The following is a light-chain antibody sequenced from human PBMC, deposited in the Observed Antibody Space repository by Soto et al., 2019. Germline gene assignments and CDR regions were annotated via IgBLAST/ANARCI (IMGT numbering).Light chain of an antibody. CDR1: QGISSA. Sequence: AIQLTQSPSSLSASVGDRVTITCRASQGISSALAWYQQKPGKAPKLLIYDASSLESGVPSRFSGSGSGTDFTLTISSLQPEDFATYYCQQFNSYPHTFGQGARLEIK. J-gene: IGKJ5*01. V-gene: IGKV1-13*02. CDR2: DAS. CDR3: QQFNSYPHT.